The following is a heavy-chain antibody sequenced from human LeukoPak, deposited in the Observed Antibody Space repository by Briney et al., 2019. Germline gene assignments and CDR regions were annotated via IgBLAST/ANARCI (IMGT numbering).Heavy chain of an antibody. CDR1: GGSISSSSNY. V-gene: IGHV4-39*01. J-gene: IGHJ4*02. CDR2: IYYSGTT. CDR3: ARRRSGSYHLDY. D-gene: IGHD1-26*01. Sequence: SEPLSLPCTVSGGSISSSSNYWGWIRQPPGKGLEWIGSIYYSGTTYYNPSLKSRVTISVDTSKNQFSLKLSSVTAADTSVYYCARRRSGSYHLDYWGQGTLVTVSS.